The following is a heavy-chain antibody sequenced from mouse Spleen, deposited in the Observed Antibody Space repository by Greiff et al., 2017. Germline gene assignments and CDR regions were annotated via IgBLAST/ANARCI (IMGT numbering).Heavy chain of an antibody. CDR2: ISYDGSN. V-gene: IGHV3-6*01. Sequence: EVQLQESGPGLVKPSQSLSLTCSVTGYSITSGYYWNWIRQFPGNKLEWMGYISYDGSNNYNPSLKNRISITRDTSKNQFFLKLNSVTTEDTATYYCARVDSGYLFAYWGQGTLVTVSA. CDR3: ARVDSGYLFAY. D-gene: IGHD3-1*01. CDR1: GYSITSGYY. J-gene: IGHJ3*01.